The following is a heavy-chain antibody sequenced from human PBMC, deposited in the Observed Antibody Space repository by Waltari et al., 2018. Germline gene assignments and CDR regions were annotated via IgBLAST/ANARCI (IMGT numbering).Heavy chain of an antibody. CDR2: IIPIVGTA. D-gene: IGHD4-4*01. V-gene: IGHV1-69*01. J-gene: IGHJ4*02. CDR3: ARDAATVTTPYYFDY. CDR1: GGTFSSYA. Sequence: QVQLVQSGAEVKKPGSSVKVSCKASGGTFSSYAISWVRQAPGQGLEWMGGIIPIVGTANYEQKFQARVTITADESTSTAYMELSSLRSEDTAVYYCARDAATVTTPYYFDYWGQGTLVTVSS.